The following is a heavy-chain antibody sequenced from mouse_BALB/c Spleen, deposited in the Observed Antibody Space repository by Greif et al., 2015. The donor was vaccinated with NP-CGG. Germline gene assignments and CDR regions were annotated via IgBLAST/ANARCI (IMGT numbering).Heavy chain of an antibody. CDR3: ARSLNAMDY. CDR2: ISSGSSTI. Sequence: EVMLVESGGGLVQPGGSRKLSCAASGFTFSSFGMHWVRQAPEKGLEWVAYISSGSSTIYYADTVKGRFTISRDNPKNTLFLQMTSLRSEDTAMYYCARSLNAMDYWGQGTSVTVSS. J-gene: IGHJ4*01. CDR1: GFTFSSFG. V-gene: IGHV5-17*02.